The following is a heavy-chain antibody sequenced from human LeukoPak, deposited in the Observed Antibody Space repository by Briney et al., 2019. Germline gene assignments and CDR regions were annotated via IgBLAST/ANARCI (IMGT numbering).Heavy chain of an antibody. J-gene: IGHJ6*03. CDR3: ARAVSSSCYFYYMDV. V-gene: IGHV4-4*07. D-gene: IGHD6-13*01. CDR2: IYTSGST. Sequence: SETLSLTCTVSGGSISSYYWSWIRQPAGKGLEWIGRIYTSGSTNYNPSLKRRVTISVEKSKKQFSLKLSSVTAADTAVYYCARAVSSSCYFYYMDVWGKGTTVTISS. CDR1: GGSISSYY.